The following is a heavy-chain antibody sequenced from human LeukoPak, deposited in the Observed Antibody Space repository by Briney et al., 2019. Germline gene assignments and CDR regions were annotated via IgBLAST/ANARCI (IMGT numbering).Heavy chain of an antibody. V-gene: IGHV3-64D*09. CDR3: VKARGIQLWLPGDY. CDR2: ISSNGRSI. J-gene: IGHJ4*02. CDR1: GFTFSRYA. Sequence: GRSLRLSCSASGFTFSRYAMHWVRQAPGKWLEYVSAISSNGRSIYYGDSVKGRFTISRDNSKNTLYLQMSSLRAEDTAVYYCVKARGIQLWLPGDYWGQGTLVTVSS. D-gene: IGHD5-18*01.